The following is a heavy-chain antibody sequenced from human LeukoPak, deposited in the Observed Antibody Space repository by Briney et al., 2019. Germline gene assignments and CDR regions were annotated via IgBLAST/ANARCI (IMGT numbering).Heavy chain of an antibody. J-gene: IGHJ3*02. V-gene: IGHV4-61*02. CDR3: ARALYCSGGSCYPWNAFDI. CDR1: GYSISSGYY. D-gene: IGHD2-15*01. Sequence: PSETLSLTCTVSGYSISSGYYWSWIRQPAGKGLEWIGRIYTSGSTNYNPSLKSRVTISVDTSKNQFSLKLSSVTAADTAVYYCARALYCSGGSCYPWNAFDIWGQGTMVTVSS. CDR2: IYTSGST.